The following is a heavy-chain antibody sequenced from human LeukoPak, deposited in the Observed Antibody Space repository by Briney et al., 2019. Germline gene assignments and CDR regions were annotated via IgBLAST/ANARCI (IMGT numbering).Heavy chain of an antibody. CDR1: GGSISSSSYY. D-gene: IGHD3-10*01. Sequence: SETLCLTCTVSGGSISSSSYYWGWIRQPPGKGLEWIGSIYSSGSTYYDPSLKSRVTISVDTSKNQFSLKLSSVTAADTAVYYCAGGGKTMVRGVIRAGNWFDPWGQGTLVTVSS. CDR2: IYSSGST. CDR3: AGGGKTMVRGVIRAGNWFDP. V-gene: IGHV4-39*07. J-gene: IGHJ5*02.